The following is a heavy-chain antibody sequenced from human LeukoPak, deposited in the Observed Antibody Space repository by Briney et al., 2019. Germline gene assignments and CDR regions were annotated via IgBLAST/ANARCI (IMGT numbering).Heavy chain of an antibody. CDR1: GFTFSRYA. J-gene: IGHJ4*02. Sequence: GGSLRLSCAASGFTFSRYAMHWGRQAPGKGMEGVAIVWYDGSNENYVDSVKGRFTISRDNAKNTLYLQMNSLGAEDTAVYFCATVDTAMGSLDYWGQGILVTVSS. D-gene: IGHD5-18*01. CDR3: ATVDTAMGSLDY. CDR2: VWYDGSNE. V-gene: IGHV3-33*01.